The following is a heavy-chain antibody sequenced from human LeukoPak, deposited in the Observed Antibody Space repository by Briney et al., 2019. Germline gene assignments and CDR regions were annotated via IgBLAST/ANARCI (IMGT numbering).Heavy chain of an antibody. V-gene: IGHV3-74*01. Sequence: GGSLRLSCAASGFTFSSHWMYWVRQAPGKGLVWVSRINTDMSSTIYTDSVKGRFTISRDNAKNTLYLQMNSLRAEDTAVYYCARDLSHCSGGSCYSAHFDYWGLGTLVTVSS. CDR2: INTDMSST. CDR1: GFTFSSHW. D-gene: IGHD2-15*01. CDR3: ARDLSHCSGGSCYSAHFDY. J-gene: IGHJ4*02.